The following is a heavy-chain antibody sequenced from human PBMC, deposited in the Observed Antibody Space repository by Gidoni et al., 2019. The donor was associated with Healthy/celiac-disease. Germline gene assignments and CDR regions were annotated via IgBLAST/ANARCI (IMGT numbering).Heavy chain of an antibody. CDR1: GGTFSSYA. J-gene: IGHJ6*02. Sequence: QVQLVQSGAEVKKPGSSVTVSCKASGGTFSSYAISCVRQAPGQGLEWMGGIIPIFGTANYAQKCQGRVTITADESTSTAYMELSSLRSEDTAVYYCARAIKPPVVVIAHDYYYYGMDVWGQGTTVTVSS. CDR2: IIPIFGTA. V-gene: IGHV1-69*01. CDR3: ARAIKPPVVVIAHDYYYYGMDV. D-gene: IGHD2-21*01.